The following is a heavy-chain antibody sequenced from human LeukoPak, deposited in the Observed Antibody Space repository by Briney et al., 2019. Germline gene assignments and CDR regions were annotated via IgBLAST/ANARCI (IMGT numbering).Heavy chain of an antibody. D-gene: IGHD3-16*02. CDR2: IYYSGST. J-gene: IGHJ3*02. V-gene: IGHV4-61*05. CDR3: ARFESLRLGELSSQDAFDI. Sequence: SETLSLTCAVSGGSISSSSYYWGWIRQPPGKGLEWIGYIYYSGSTNYNPSLKSRVTISVDTSKNQFSLKLSSVTAADTAVYYCARFESLRLGELSSQDAFDIWGRGTMVTVSS. CDR1: GGSISSSSYY.